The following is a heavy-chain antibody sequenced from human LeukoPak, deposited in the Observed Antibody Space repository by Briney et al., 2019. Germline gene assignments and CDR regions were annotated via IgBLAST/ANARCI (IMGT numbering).Heavy chain of an antibody. V-gene: IGHV1-69*02. J-gene: IGHJ4*02. CDR2: ILPILGIA. D-gene: IGHD2-2*01. Sequence: SVKLSCTASGGTFSSYTISWVRQAPGQGLEWMGRILPILGIANYAKKFQGRVTITADKSTSTAYMELSSLRSEDTAVYYCAREAHNCSSTSCYFKGGIFDYWGQGTLVTVSS. CDR1: GGTFSSYT. CDR3: AREAHNCSSTSCYFKGGIFDY.